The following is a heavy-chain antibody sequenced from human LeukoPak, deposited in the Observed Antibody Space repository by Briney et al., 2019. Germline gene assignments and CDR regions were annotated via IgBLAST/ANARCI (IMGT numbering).Heavy chain of an antibody. D-gene: IGHD1-14*01. Sequence: ASVKVSCKASGYTFTGYYMHWVRQAPGQGLEWMGWINPNSGGTNYAQKFQGRVTMTRDTSISTAYMELSRLRSDDTAVYYCXXXXXXXNQVAFDIWGQGTMVTVSS. CDR3: XXXXXXXNQVAFDI. CDR1: GYTFTGYY. CDR2: INPNSGGT. V-gene: IGHV1-2*02. J-gene: IGHJ3*02.